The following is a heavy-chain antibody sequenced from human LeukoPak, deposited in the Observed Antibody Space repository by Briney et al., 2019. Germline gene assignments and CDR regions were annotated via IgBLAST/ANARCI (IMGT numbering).Heavy chain of an antibody. D-gene: IGHD2/OR15-2a*01. CDR1: GYTFSSYG. CDR2: IIPIFGTA. Sequence: SAKVSCKASGYTFSSYGISWVRQAPGQGREWMGGIIPIFGTANYAQKFQGRVTITADESTSTAYMELSSLRSEDTAVYYCARDRVGLVPKPTTAFDPWGQGTLVTVSS. V-gene: IGHV1-69*13. J-gene: IGHJ5*02. CDR3: ARDRVGLVPKPTTAFDP.